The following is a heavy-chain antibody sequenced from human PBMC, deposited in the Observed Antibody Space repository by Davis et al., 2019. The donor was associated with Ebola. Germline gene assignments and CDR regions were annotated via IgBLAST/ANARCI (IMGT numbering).Heavy chain of an antibody. CDR1: GGSIRSHH. J-gene: IGHJ4*02. CDR3: ARGTGPVDY. CDR2: IYYSGST. V-gene: IGHV4-59*08. Sequence: MPSETLSLTCTVSGGSIRSHHWNWIRQPPGKGLEWLGYIYYSGSTNYNPSLKSRVTISVDTSKNQFSLKLSSVTVADTAVYYCARGTGPVDYWGQGTLVTVSS. D-gene: IGHD1-14*01.